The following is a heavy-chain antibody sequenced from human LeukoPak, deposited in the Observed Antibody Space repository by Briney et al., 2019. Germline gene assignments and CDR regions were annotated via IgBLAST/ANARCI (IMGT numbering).Heavy chain of an antibody. V-gene: IGHV4-39*01. Sequence: SETLSLTCTVSGGSISSSSYYWGWIRQPPGKGLEWIGSIYYSGSTYYNPSLKSRVTISVDTSKNQFSLKLSSVTAADTAVYYCASVYGSGLYYYYYMDVWGKGTTVTISS. CDR2: IYYSGST. CDR3: ASVYGSGLYYYYYMDV. J-gene: IGHJ6*03. D-gene: IGHD3-10*01. CDR1: GGSISSSSYY.